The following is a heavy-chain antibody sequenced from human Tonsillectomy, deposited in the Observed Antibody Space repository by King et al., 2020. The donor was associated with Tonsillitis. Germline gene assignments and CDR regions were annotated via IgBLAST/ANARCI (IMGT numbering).Heavy chain of an antibody. D-gene: IGHD5-18*01. J-gene: IGHJ6*03. V-gene: IGHV3-23*04. CDR3: AKEGGYSYGYYYYYYMDV. CDR1: GFTFSSYA. Sequence: QLVQSGGGLVQPGGSLRLSCAASGFTFSSYAMRWVRQAPGKGLEWVSAISGSGGSTYYADSVKGRFTISRDNSKNTLYLQMNSLRAEDTAVYYCAKEGGYSYGYYYYYYMDVWGKGTTVTVSS. CDR2: ISGSGGST.